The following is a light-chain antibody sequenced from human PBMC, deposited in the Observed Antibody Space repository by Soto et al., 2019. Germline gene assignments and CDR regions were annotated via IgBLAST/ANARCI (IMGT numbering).Light chain of an antibody. J-gene: IGKJ5*01. CDR1: QSISSS. CDR3: QQYYDWPIT. CDR2: DAS. Sequence: PGEGATLSCRASQSISSSLAWYQQKPGQAPRLLIYDASTRATGIPAGFSGSGSGTEFTLTISSLQSEDFAVYYCQQYYDWPITFGQGTRLEI. V-gene: IGKV3-15*01.